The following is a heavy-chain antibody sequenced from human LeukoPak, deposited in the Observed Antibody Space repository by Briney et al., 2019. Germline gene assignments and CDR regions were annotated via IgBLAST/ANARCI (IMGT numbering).Heavy chain of an antibody. V-gene: IGHV5-51*01. CDR2: ICPGDSAT. Sequence: GESLKISCQASGYTFTNNWIAWVRQMPGKGLEWMGVICPGDSATRYSPSFQGQPIISADKSTSTAYLQWSSLKASDSAVYYCARGEGSNWNYGDYWGQGTLVTVSS. CDR1: GYTFTNNW. CDR3: ARGEGSNWNYGDY. J-gene: IGHJ4*02. D-gene: IGHD1-7*01.